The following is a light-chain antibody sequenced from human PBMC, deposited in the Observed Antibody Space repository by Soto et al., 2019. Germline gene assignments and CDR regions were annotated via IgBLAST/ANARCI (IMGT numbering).Light chain of an antibody. CDR2: AAS. CDR1: QGISNY. V-gene: IGKV1-27*01. J-gene: IGKJ3*01. Sequence: DIQMTQSPSSLSASVGDRVTITCRASQGISNYLAWYQQKPGKVPKLMISAASTLQSGAPSRLSGSGSATDFTLTISSLQPEDVATYYCQNYNSAPFTFGPGTKVDIK. CDR3: QNYNSAPFT.